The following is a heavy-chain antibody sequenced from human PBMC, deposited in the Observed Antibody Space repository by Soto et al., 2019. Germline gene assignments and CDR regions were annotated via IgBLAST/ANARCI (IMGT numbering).Heavy chain of an antibody. CDR3: AKDRGARRTIFGVVMHYGMDV. CDR1: GFTFSSYG. D-gene: IGHD3-3*01. V-gene: IGHV3-30*18. Sequence: GGSLRLSCAASGFTFSSYGMHWVRQAPGKGLEWVAVISYDGSNKYYADFVKGRFTISRDNSKNTLYLQMNSLRAEDTAVYYCAKDRGARRTIFGVVMHYGMDVWGQGTTVTVSS. J-gene: IGHJ6*02. CDR2: ISYDGSNK.